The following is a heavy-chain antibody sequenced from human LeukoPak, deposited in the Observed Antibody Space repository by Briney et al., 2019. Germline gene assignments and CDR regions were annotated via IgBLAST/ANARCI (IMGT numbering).Heavy chain of an antibody. CDR2: ISGSGGST. CDR3: ARKAGSSWYFDY. Sequence: PGGSLRLSCAASGFTFSSYAMSWVRQAPGKGLEWVSAISGSGGSTYYADSVKGRFTISRDNSKNTLFLQMNSLRAEDTAVYYCARKAGSSWYFDYWGQGTLVTVSS. J-gene: IGHJ4*02. D-gene: IGHD6-13*01. V-gene: IGHV3-23*01. CDR1: GFTFSSYA.